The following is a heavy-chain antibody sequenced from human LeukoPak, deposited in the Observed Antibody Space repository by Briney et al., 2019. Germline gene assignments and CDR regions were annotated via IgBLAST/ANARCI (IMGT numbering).Heavy chain of an antibody. Sequence: GGSLRLSCAASGFTFGDYAMSWVRQAPGKGLEWVGFIRSKAYGGTTEYAASVKGRFTISRDDSKSIAYLQMNSLKTEDTAVYYCTRTAYCSSTSCYTGDYYYYYYYMDVWGKGTTVTVSS. D-gene: IGHD2-2*02. CDR2: IRSKAYGGTT. V-gene: IGHV3-49*04. CDR1: GFTFGDYA. J-gene: IGHJ6*03. CDR3: TRTAYCSSTSCYTGDYYYYYYYMDV.